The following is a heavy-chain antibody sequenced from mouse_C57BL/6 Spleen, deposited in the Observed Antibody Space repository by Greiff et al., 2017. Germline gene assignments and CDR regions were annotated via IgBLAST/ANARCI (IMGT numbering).Heavy chain of an antibody. J-gene: IGHJ4*01. CDR2: ILPGSGST. V-gene: IGHV1-9*01. D-gene: IGHD2-5*01. CDR3: ARRGAYYSNYDAMDY. Sequence: VQLQQSGAELMKPGASVKLSCKATGYTFPGYWIEWVKQRPGHGLELIGEILPGSGSTNYNEKFKGQATFTADTSSNTAYMQLRSLTTEYSAIYYCARRGAYYSNYDAMDYWGQGTSVTVSS. CDR1: GYTFPGYW.